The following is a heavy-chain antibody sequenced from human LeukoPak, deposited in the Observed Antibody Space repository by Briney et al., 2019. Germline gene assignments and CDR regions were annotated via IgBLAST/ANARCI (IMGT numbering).Heavy chain of an antibody. Sequence: GGSLRLSCAASGFTFDDYAMHWVRQAPGKGLEWVSGISWNSGSIGYADSVKGRFTISRDNAKNSLYLQMNSLRAEDTASYYCAIADFDYWGQGTLVTVSS. CDR3: AIADFDY. J-gene: IGHJ4*02. CDR2: ISWNSGSI. CDR1: GFTFDDYA. V-gene: IGHV3-9*01.